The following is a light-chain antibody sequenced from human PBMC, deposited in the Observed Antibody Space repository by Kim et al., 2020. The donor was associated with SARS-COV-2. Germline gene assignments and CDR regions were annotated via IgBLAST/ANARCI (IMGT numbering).Light chain of an antibody. J-gene: IGKJ1*01. Sequence: SPGERATRSCRASQSVSSTHLAWYQQKPGQAPRLLIYCASSRATGIPDRFSGSGSGTDFTLTISRLEAEDFAVYYCHQFGGSPRTFGQGTKVDIK. CDR1: QSVSSTH. CDR3: HQFGGSPRT. CDR2: CAS. V-gene: IGKV3-20*01.